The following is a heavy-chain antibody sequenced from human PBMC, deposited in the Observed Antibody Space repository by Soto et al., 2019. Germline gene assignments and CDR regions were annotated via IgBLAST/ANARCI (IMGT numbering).Heavy chain of an antibody. CDR2: ITTSSAYI. CDR1: GFTFNTYD. Sequence: EVQLVESGGGLVKPGGSLRLSCAASGFTFNTYDMNWVRQAPGKGLDWVSSITTSSAYIYYADSLKGRITIYRDNPKNSLFLQMNSLRAEYTAVYYCVRSGTARFLIHSWFDTWCQGTLVTVSS. J-gene: IGHJ5*02. V-gene: IGHV3-21*01. CDR3: VRSGTARFLIHSWFDT. D-gene: IGHD1-1*01.